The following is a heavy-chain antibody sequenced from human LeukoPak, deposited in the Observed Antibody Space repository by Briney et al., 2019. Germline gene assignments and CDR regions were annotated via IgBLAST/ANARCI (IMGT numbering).Heavy chain of an antibody. CDR2: IYYSGST. D-gene: IGHD2-21*02. Sequence: SQTLSLTCTVSGGSISSYYWSWLWQPPGKGLEWIGYIYYSGSTNYNPSLKSRVTISVDTSKNQFSLKLSSVTAADTAVYYCARGGDLFDYWGQGTLVTVPS. J-gene: IGHJ4*02. CDR3: ARGGDLFDY. CDR1: GGSISSYY. V-gene: IGHV4-59*01.